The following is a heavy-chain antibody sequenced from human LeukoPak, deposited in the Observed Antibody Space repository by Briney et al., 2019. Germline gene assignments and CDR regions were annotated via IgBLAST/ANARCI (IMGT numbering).Heavy chain of an antibody. J-gene: IGHJ4*02. CDR3: VRDSAYSPDY. CDR2: IRGNNDNT. Sequence: ASVKVSCKTSGYIFNTYGISWVRQAPGQGLEWMAWIRGNNDNTKYAQKFLGRVTLTTDTSTSTAYMELRGLTSDDMAVYYCVRDSAYSPDYWGQGSLVTVSP. V-gene: IGHV1-18*03. D-gene: IGHD5-12*01. CDR1: GYIFNTYG.